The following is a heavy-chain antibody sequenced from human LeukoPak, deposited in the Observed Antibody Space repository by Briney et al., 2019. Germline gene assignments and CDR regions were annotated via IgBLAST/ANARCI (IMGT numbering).Heavy chain of an antibody. CDR2: ISYDGSNK. CDR3: ARAFGWFDP. D-gene: IGHD2/OR15-2a*01. CDR1: GFTFSSYA. Sequence: ETGRSLRLSCAASGFTFSSYAMHWVRQAPGKGLEWVAVISYDGSNKYYADSVKGRFTISRDNSKNTLYLQMNSLRAEDTAVYYCARAFGWFDPWGQGTLVTVPS. V-gene: IGHV3-30*01. J-gene: IGHJ5*02.